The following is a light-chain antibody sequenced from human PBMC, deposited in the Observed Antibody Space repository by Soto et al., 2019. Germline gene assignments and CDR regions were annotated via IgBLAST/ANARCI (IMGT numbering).Light chain of an antibody. Sequence: DFQMTQSPSTLSASVGDRVTITCRASQNIRSRLAWFQQKPGTAPKVLIYDASTLESGVPSRFSGSGSGTESTLAISSLQPADFATYYCQQYGSYPRTFGQGTKVDIK. CDR2: DAS. J-gene: IGKJ1*01. CDR1: QNIRSR. CDR3: QQYGSYPRT. V-gene: IGKV1-5*01.